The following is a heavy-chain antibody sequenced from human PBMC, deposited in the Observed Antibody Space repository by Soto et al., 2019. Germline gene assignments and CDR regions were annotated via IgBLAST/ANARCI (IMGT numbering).Heavy chain of an antibody. J-gene: IGHJ6*02. CDR2: ISAYNGNT. CDR3: ARLSSGAAACRYYYYGMDV. CDR1: GYTFTSYG. D-gene: IGHD6-13*01. V-gene: IGHV1-18*01. Sequence: QVQLVQSGAEVKKPGASVKVSCKASGYTFTSYGISWVRQAPGQGLEWMGWISAYNGNTNYAQKLQGRVTMTTDTSTSSAYMELRGLKSADTAVYYCARLSSGAAACRYYYYGMDVWVQGTTVTVSS.